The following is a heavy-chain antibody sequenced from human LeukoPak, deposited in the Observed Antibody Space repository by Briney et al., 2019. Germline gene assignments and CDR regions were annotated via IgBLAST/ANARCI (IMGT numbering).Heavy chain of an antibody. Sequence: GASVKVSCKASGYTFTSYGISWVRQAPGQGVEWMGWIRAYNGKTNYAQKLQGRVTMPTATSTSTAYMELRSLRSDDTAVYYCARDRPHYDSSGYYSYLYYFDYWGRGTLVTVSS. J-gene: IGHJ4*02. CDR1: GYTFTSYG. CDR3: ARDRPHYDSSGYYSYLYYFDY. V-gene: IGHV1-18*01. CDR2: IRAYNGKT. D-gene: IGHD3-22*01.